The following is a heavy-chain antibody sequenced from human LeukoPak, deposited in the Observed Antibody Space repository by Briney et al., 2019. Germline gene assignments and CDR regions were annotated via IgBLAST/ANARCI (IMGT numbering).Heavy chain of an antibody. V-gene: IGHV3-48*03. J-gene: IGHJ4*02. CDR1: GFSLTTYP. CDR3: ARDIVNGPFVTSLES. D-gene: IGHD2-8*01. CDR2: ISSDGNTE. Sequence: GGSLRLSCAASGFSLTTYPMNWIRQVPGKGLEWVSHISSDGNTEYYADSVRVRFTMSRDNAKNSLDLHMNSLRTEDTAVYYCARDIVNGPFVTSLESWGQGAQVTVSS.